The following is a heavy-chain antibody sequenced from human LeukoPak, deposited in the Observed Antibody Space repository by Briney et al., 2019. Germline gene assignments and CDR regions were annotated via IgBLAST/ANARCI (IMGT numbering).Heavy chain of an antibody. CDR2: MSHSGYP. Sequence: SEALSLTCAVYGGSFSGYSWTWIRQPPGKGLEWIGEMSHSGYPNYNPSLKSRVAISVDTSKNQFSLNLTSVTAADTAVYYCARPRLLYGSGPILVWGQGNLVTVSS. CDR1: GGSFSGYS. D-gene: IGHD3-10*01. V-gene: IGHV4-34*01. J-gene: IGHJ4*02. CDR3: ARPRLLYGSGPILV.